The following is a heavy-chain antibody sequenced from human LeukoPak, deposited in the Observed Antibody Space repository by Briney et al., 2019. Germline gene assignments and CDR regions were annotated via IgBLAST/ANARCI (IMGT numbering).Heavy chain of an antibody. J-gene: IGHJ4*02. CDR2: IYTSGST. CDR3: ARMPVDWYGGNMYYFDC. CDR1: GGYISSGSYY. Sequence: PSQTLSLTCTVSGGYISSGSYYWRWIRQPAGKGLEWIGRIYTSGSTNYNPSLKSRVTISVDTSKNQFSLKLSSVTAADTAVYYCARMPVDWYGGNMYYFDCWGQGTLVTVSS. D-gene: IGHD4-23*01. V-gene: IGHV4-61*02.